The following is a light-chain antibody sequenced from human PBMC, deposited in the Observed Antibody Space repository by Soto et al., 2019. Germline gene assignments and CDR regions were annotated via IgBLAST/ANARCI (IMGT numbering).Light chain of an antibody. CDR2: DVS. CDR1: SSDVGGYNY. CDR3: CSYAGSVV. V-gene: IGLV2-11*01. Sequence: QSALTQPRSVSGSPGQSVTISCTGTSSDVGGYNYVSWYQQHPGKAPKLMIYDVSKRPSGVPDRFSGSKSGNTASLTISGLQAEDEAYYYCCSYAGSVVFGGGTQLTVL. J-gene: IGLJ2*01.